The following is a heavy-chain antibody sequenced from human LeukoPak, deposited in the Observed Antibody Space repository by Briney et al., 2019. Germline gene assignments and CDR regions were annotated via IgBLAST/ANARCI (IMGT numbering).Heavy chain of an antibody. CDR3: ASGPITIFGVVITVYYYMDV. J-gene: IGHJ6*03. Sequence: GGSLRLSCAASGFTVSSNYMSWVRQAPGKGLEWVSVIYSGGSTYYADSVKGRFTISRNNAKNSLYLQMNSLRAEDTAVYYCASGPITIFGVVITVYYYMDVWGKGTTVTVSS. CDR1: GFTVSSNY. D-gene: IGHD3-3*01. V-gene: IGHV3-53*01. CDR2: IYSGGST.